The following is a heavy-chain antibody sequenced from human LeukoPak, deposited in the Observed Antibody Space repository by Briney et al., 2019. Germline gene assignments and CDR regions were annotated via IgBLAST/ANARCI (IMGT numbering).Heavy chain of an antibody. Sequence: PSETLSLTCAVYGWSFNDYYWNWIRQPPGKGLEWIGEINARGDTNYNPSLKSRVTISVDTSKNQFSLRLTSMIAADTAVYYCARGQVPAARGHNWFDPWGQGTPVTVSS. CDR2: INARGDT. CDR1: GWSFNDYY. D-gene: IGHD2-2*01. V-gene: IGHV4-34*01. J-gene: IGHJ5*02. CDR3: ARGQVPAARGHNWFDP.